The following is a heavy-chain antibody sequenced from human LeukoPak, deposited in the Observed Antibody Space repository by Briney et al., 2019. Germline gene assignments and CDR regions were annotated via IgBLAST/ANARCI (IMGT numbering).Heavy chain of an antibody. CDR3: AKEQGRFWSGYYTYEAFDI. D-gene: IGHD3-3*01. J-gene: IGHJ3*02. CDR1: GFTFSNYA. V-gene: IGHV3-23*01. CDR2: FSGSGSST. Sequence: PGGSLRLSCAASGFTFSNYAMSWVRQAPGKGLEWVSGFSGSGSSTYYADSVKGRFTISRDNSKNTLYLQMNSLRAEDTAVYYCAKEQGRFWSGYYTYEAFDIWGQGTMVTVSS.